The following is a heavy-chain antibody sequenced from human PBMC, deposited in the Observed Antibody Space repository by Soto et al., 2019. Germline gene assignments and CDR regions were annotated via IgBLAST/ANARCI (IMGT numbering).Heavy chain of an antibody. V-gene: IGHV1-3*05. CDR1: GYTFTSYA. D-gene: IGHD3-16*01. CDR2: INAGNGNR. Sequence: QVQLVQSGAEEKKPGASVKVSCKASGYTFTSYAMHWVRQAPGQRLEWLGWINAGNGNRKYSQKFQGRVTITRDTSASTAYMELSSLRSEDTAVYYCARDDYYIWGQGTMVTVSS. J-gene: IGHJ3*02. CDR3: ARDDYYI.